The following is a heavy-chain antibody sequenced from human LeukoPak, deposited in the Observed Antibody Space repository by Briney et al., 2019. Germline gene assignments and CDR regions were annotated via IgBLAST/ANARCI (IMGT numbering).Heavy chain of an antibody. CDR2: IIPIFGTA. Sequence: GASVKVSCKASGGTFSSYAISWVRQAPGQGLEWMGGIIPIFGTANYAQKFQGRVTITADESTSTAYMELSSLRSEDTAVYYCARATGTPSTPIYFDYWGQGTLVTVSS. CDR1: GGTFSSYA. D-gene: IGHD2-2*01. J-gene: IGHJ4*02. CDR3: ARATGTPSTPIYFDY. V-gene: IGHV1-69*13.